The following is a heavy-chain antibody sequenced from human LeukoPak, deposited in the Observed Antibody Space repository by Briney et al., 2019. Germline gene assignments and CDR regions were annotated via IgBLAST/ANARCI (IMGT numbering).Heavy chain of an antibody. D-gene: IGHD4-23*01. Sequence: ASVKVSCKASGYTFTSYGISWVRQPPARGLEGMGWISAYNVNTSYAQKLQGRVTMTTDTSTSTAYMELRSLRYDDTAVYYCARERYSTVVTKNFDYWGQGTLVSVSS. CDR1: GYTFTSYG. J-gene: IGHJ4*02. CDR2: ISAYNVNT. V-gene: IGHV1-18*01. CDR3: ARERYSTVVTKNFDY.